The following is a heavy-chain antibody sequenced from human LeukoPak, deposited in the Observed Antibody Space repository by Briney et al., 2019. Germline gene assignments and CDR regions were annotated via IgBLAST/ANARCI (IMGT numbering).Heavy chain of an antibody. CDR1: GGSISSYY. CDR3: ARGGPGVVATISLGYYYYYYMDV. J-gene: IGHJ6*03. V-gene: IGHV4-4*07. Sequence: SETLSLTCTVSGGSISSYYWNWIRQPAGKGLEWIGRIYTSGSTNYNPSLKSRVTMSVDTSKNQFSLKLSSVTAADTAVYYCARGGPGVVATISLGYYYYYYMDVWGKGTTVTVSS. D-gene: IGHD5-12*01. CDR2: IYTSGST.